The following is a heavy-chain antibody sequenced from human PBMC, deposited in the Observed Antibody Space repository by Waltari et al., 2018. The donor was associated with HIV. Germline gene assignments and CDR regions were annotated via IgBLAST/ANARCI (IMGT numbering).Heavy chain of an antibody. Sequence: QVQLVQSGAEVKKPGASVQVSCKASGSTFPAYYMHWVRQAPGQGLEWMGWINPNSGGTNYAQKFQGRVTMTRDTSISTAYMELSRLRSDDTAVYYCARLGVSYSSGLVDYWGQGTLVTVSS. CDR1: GSTFPAYY. CDR2: INPNSGGT. D-gene: IGHD6-19*01. V-gene: IGHV1-2*02. J-gene: IGHJ4*02. CDR3: ARLGVSYSSGLVDY.